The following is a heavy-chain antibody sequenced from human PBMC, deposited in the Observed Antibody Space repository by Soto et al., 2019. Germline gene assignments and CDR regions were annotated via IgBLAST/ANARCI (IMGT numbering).Heavy chain of an antibody. D-gene: IGHD1-26*01. CDR2: IYYSGST. CDR3: ARDGGWESGSYSLSFDY. CDR1: GGSISSGGYY. V-gene: IGHV4-31*03. J-gene: IGHJ4*02. Sequence: QVQLQESGPGLVKPSQTLSLTCTVSGGSISSGGYYWSWIRQHPGKGLEWIGYIYYSGSTYYNPSLKSRVTISVDTSKNQFSLKLSSVTAADTAVYYCARDGGWESGSYSLSFDYWGQGTLVTVSS.